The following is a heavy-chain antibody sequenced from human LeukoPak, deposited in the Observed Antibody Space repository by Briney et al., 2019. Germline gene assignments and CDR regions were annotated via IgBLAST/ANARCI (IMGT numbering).Heavy chain of an antibody. J-gene: IGHJ4*02. CDR1: AYTFSNYG. CDR3: ASDLDGSGSYYTDY. CDR2: ISAYNGNT. D-gene: IGHD3-10*01. Sequence: ASVKVSCKASAYTFSNYGFNWVRQAPGQGLEWMGWISAYNGNTKYAQKLQGRFTMSTDTSTSTAYMELRSLTSDDTAVYYCASDLDGSGSYYTDYWGQGTLVTVSS. V-gene: IGHV1-18*01.